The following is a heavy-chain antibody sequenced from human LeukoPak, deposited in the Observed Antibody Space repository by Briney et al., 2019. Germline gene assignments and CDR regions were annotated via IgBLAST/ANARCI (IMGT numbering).Heavy chain of an antibody. J-gene: IGHJ5*02. V-gene: IGHV5-51*01. CDR2: IYPGDSDT. D-gene: IGHD3-3*01. CDR1: GYSFTSYW. Sequence: GESLKISCKGSGYSFTSYWIGWVRQMPGKGLEWMGIIYPGDSDTRYSPSFQGQVTISADKSISTAYLQWSSLKASDTALYYGARRPYTGDFWRVYGGAWFDPWAREPWSPSPQ. CDR3: ARRPYTGDFWRVYGGAWFDP.